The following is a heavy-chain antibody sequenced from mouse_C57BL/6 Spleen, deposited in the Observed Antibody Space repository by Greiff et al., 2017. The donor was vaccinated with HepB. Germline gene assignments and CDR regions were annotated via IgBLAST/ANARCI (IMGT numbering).Heavy chain of an antibody. V-gene: IGHV1-85*01. Sequence: QVQLKESGPELVKPGASVKLSCKASGYTFTSYDINWVKQRPGQGLEWIGWIYPRDGSTKYNEKFKGKATLTVDTSSSTAYMELHSLTSEDSAVYFCAIEGPFAYWGQGTLVTVSA. CDR1: GYTFTSYD. J-gene: IGHJ3*01. CDR2: IYPRDGST. CDR3: AIEGPFAY.